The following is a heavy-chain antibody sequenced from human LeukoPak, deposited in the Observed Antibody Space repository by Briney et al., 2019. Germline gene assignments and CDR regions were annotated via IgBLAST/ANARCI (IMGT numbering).Heavy chain of an antibody. Sequence: SVKVSCKASGGTFSSYAISWVRQAPGQGLEWMGGIIPIFGTANYAQKFQGRVTVTADESTSTAYMELSSPRSEDTAVYYCASHDYGDYVPDYWGQGTLVTVSS. V-gene: IGHV1-69*13. J-gene: IGHJ4*02. CDR1: GGTFSSYA. CDR2: IIPIFGTA. CDR3: ASHDYGDYVPDY. D-gene: IGHD4-17*01.